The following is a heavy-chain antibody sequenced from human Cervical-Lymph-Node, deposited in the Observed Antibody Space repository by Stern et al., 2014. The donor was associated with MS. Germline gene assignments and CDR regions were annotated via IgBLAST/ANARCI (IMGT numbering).Heavy chain of an antibody. CDR2: INPNGSVT. V-gene: IGHV1-46*01. D-gene: IGHD3-16*01. CDR3: TRAVGGVGRE. CDR1: GYTFTNYY. J-gene: IGHJ4*02. Sequence: VQLVESGPEVKKPGASVMVSCKPSGYTFTNYYIHWVRQAPGQGLEWMGIINPNGSVTASAQKFQGRLTMTRDTSTTTVYMRLITLTSEDTAMYYCTRAVGGVGREWGQGTLVFVSS.